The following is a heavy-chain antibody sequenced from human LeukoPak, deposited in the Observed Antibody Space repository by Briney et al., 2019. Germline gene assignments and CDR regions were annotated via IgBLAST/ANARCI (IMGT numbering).Heavy chain of an antibody. CDR1: GGSXSSYX. V-gene: IGHV4-59*01. J-gene: IGHJ4*02. CDR2: IYYSGST. Sequence: GGSXSSYXXSWIRQPPGKGLEWVGYIYYSGSTNYNPSLKSRVTISVDTSKNQFSLKLSSVTAADTAVYCCARDAVAGIDYWGQGTLVTVSS. D-gene: IGHD6-19*01. CDR3: ARDAVAGIDY.